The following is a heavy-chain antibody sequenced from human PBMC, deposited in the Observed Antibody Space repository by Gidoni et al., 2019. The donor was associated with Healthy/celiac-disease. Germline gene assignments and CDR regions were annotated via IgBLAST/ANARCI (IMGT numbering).Heavy chain of an antibody. CDR3: ARLRSRCRSTSCFPPPYFDY. CDR2: IYYSGST. CDR1: GGSISSGGYS. J-gene: IGHJ4*02. Sequence: QVQLHESGPGLVKPSQTLSLTCAVSGGSISSGGYSWSWIRQPPGKGLEWIGYIYYSGSTYYNPSLKSRVTISVDTSKNQFSLKLSSVTAADTAVYYCARLRSRCRSTSCFPPPYFDYWGQGTLVTVSS. D-gene: IGHD2-2*01. V-gene: IGHV4-30-4*07.